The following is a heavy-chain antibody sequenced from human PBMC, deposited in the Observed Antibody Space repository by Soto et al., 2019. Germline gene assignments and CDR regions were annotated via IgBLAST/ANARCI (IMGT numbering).Heavy chain of an antibody. Sequence: GGSLRLSCAASGFTFSSYAMSWVRQAPGKGLEWVSAISGSGGSTYYADSVKGRFTISRDNSKNTLYLQMNSLRAEDTTVYYCAKDPRLEVVSALLDYWGQGTLVTVSS. J-gene: IGHJ4*02. CDR1: GFTFSSYA. CDR3: AKDPRLEVVSALLDY. D-gene: IGHD2-15*01. V-gene: IGHV3-23*01. CDR2: ISGSGGST.